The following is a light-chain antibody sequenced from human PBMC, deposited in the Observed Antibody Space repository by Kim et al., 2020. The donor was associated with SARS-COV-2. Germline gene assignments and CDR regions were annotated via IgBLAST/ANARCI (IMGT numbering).Light chain of an antibody. CDR1: QSVSYN. CDR3: QQYNTWPPYT. J-gene: IGKJ2*01. Sequence: VSPAERAALACGASQSVSYNLAWYQQRPGHATRLLTYGASTRDTGIPARFSGSESGTAFTLTISGLQSEDFAVYYCQQYNTWPPYTFGEGTRLEI. CDR2: GAS. V-gene: IGKV3-15*01.